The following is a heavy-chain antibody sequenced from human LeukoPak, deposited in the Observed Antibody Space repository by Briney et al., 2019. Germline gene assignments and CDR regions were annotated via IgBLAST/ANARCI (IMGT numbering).Heavy chain of an antibody. D-gene: IGHD1-26*01. CDR1: GFTVSSNY. CDR3: ARDVGFIVGATPGAFDI. J-gene: IGHJ3*02. Sequence: PGGSLRLSCAASGFTVSSNYMTWVRQAPGKGLEWVSVIYSGGNTYYADSVKGRFIISRDNTKNTLYLQMNSLRADDTAVYYCARDVGFIVGATPGAFDIWGQGTMVTVSS. V-gene: IGHV3-66*01. CDR2: IYSGGNT.